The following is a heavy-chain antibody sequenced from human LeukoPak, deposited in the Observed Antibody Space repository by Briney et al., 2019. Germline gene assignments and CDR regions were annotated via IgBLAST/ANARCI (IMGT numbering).Heavy chain of an antibody. Sequence: GGSLRLSCAASGFTFTNYWMSWDRQAPGKGLEWVANIKQDGSEKYYVDSVKGRFTISRDNAKKSLYLQMNSLRAEDTAVYYCARVWGVQRYNGPGSYYRFDYWGQGTLVTVSS. J-gene: IGHJ4*02. CDR1: GFTFTNYW. CDR2: IKQDGSEK. CDR3: ARVWGVQRYNGPGSYYRFDY. V-gene: IGHV3-7*01. D-gene: IGHD3-10*01.